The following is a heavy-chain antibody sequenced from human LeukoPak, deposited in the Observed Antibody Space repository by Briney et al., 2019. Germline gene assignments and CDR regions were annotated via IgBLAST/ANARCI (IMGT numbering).Heavy chain of an antibody. CDR2: IHSGDSA. J-gene: IGHJ4*02. D-gene: IGHD5-12*01. Sequence: GGSLRLSCAASEFNISSKYMNWVRQAPGKGLEWLSVIHSGDSAFYTDSVRGRFIISRDHSQNTLFLQMNSLRVEDTAVYYCARAGYSGYDFYFDLWGQGTLVTVSS. CDR3: ARAGYSGYDFYFDL. CDR1: EFNISSKY. V-gene: IGHV3-53*01.